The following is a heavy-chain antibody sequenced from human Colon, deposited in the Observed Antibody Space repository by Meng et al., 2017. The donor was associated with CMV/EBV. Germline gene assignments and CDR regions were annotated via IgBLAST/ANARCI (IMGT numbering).Heavy chain of an antibody. Sequence: LSCAASGFTVSSKYMSWVRQAPGKGREGVSVIYSGGSTYYADSVRGRFTISRDNSKNTLYLQMNSLRAEDTALYYCASCRDGYNYFDYWGQGTLVTVPQ. CDR2: IYSGGST. D-gene: IGHD5-24*01. CDR3: ASCRDGYNYFDY. V-gene: IGHV3-53*01. J-gene: IGHJ4*02. CDR1: GFTVSSKY.